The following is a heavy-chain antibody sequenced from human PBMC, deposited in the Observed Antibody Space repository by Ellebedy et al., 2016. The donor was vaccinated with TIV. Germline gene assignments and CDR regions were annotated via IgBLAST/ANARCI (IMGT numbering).Heavy chain of an antibody. CDR2: IKTDGRAT. CDR3: VGFGVFNL. CDR1: GFSFSNFW. Sequence: GESLKISCAAWGFSFSNFWMSWVRQAPGKGLEWVAHIKTDGRATYYVDSVKGRFTISRENAKNALFLQMDGLRVDDSAVYYCVGFGVFNLWGQGAPVTVSS. J-gene: IGHJ5*02. V-gene: IGHV3-7*01. D-gene: IGHD3-3*01.